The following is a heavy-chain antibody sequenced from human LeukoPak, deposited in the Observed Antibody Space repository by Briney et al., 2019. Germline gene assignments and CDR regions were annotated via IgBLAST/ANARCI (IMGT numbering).Heavy chain of an antibody. J-gene: IGHJ4*02. CDR3: ARVVEYSGSYYGDY. V-gene: IGHV4-39*01. CDR2: KYYSGST. Sequence: PSETLSLTCTVSGGSISSTRHYWGWIRQTPGKGLEWIGNKYYSGSTYYNPSLKSRVTISVDTSKNQFFLKLSSVTAADTAVYYCARVVEYSGSYYGDYWGQGALVIVSS. CDR1: GGSISSTRHY. D-gene: IGHD1-26*01.